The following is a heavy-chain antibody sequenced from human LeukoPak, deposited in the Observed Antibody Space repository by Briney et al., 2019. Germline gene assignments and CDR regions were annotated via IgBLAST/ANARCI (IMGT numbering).Heavy chain of an antibody. V-gene: IGHV4-59*08. CDR3: ARTISGWYYFDY. Sequence: PSETLSLTCSVSGGSNSAYYWSWVRQPPVKGLEWIGYINYSGRTDYNPSLKGRVTISVDTSKNQFSLKLSSVTAADTAVFYCARTISGWYYFDYWGQGTLVTVSS. J-gene: IGHJ4*02. D-gene: IGHD6-13*01. CDR1: GGSNSAYY. CDR2: INYSGRT.